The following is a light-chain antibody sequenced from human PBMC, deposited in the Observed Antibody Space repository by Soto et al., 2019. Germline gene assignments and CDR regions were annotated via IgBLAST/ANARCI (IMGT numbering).Light chain of an antibody. V-gene: IGLV2-14*03. CDR3: SSYTNSITHV. CDR1: SSDVGGYDY. CDR2: GVS. Sequence: QSALTQPRSVSGSPGQSITISCTGTSSDVGGYDYVSWYQQHPGKAPKLMIYGVSNRPSGVSNRFSGSKSGNTASLTISGLQAEDEADYYCSSYTNSITHVFGGGTKLTVL. J-gene: IGLJ3*02.